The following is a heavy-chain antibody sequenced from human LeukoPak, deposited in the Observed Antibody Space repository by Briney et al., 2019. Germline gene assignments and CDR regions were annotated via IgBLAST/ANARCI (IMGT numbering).Heavy chain of an antibody. J-gene: IGHJ6*03. V-gene: IGHV4-39*07. Sequence: TSETLSLTCTVSGGSISSGSYYWGWIRQPPGKGLEWIGNIYYSGITDYNPSLKSRVTISVDTSKNQFSLKLSSVTAADTAVYYCARVPPWYMDVWGKGTTITVSS. CDR2: IYYSGIT. CDR3: ARVPPWYMDV. CDR1: GGSISSGSYY.